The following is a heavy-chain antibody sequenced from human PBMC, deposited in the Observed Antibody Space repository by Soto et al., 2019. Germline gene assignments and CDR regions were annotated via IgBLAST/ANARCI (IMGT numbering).Heavy chain of an antibody. CDR2: IYSAGNT. CDR1: GFTVSSNY. J-gene: IGHJ6*02. Sequence: GESLKISCAASGFTVSSNYMSWVRQAPGKGLEWISIIYSAGNTYYADSVKGRFTISRDNSKNTLYLQMNSLGAEDTAVYYCARDFVVGGPTINYYYGMDVWGQGTTVPVSS. V-gene: IGHV3-66*01. CDR3: ARDFVVGGPTINYYYGMDV. D-gene: IGHD1-26*01.